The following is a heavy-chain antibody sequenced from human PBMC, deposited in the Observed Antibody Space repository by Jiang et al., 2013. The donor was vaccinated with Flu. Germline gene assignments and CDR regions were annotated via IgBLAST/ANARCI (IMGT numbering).Heavy chain of an antibody. J-gene: IGHJ3*02. CDR3: ARDPGGGVVLDAFDI. V-gene: IGHV1-46*01. D-gene: IGHD3-3*01. CDR2: INPSGGST. CDR1: GYTFTSYY. Sequence: SGAEVKKPGASVKVSCKASGYTFTSYYMHWVRQAPGQGLEWMGIINPSGGSTSYAQKFQGRVTMTRDTSTSTVYMELSSLRSEDTAVYYCARDPGGGVVLDAFDIWGPRDNGHRLF.